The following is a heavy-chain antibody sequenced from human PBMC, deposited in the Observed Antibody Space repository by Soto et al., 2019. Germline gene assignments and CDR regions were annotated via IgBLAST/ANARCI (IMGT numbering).Heavy chain of an antibody. V-gene: IGHV3-74*01. J-gene: IGHJ6*04. Sequence: PGGSLRLSCAASGFTFSNYWMHWVRQAPGKGPVWVSRIDFDGTSTRYADSVKGRFTISRDNAKNTLYLQMNTLRAEDTAVYYCALWSARSTGGDVWGKGTAVTVSS. CDR2: IDFDGTST. CDR3: ALWSARSTGGDV. CDR1: GFTFSNYW. D-gene: IGHD3-3*01.